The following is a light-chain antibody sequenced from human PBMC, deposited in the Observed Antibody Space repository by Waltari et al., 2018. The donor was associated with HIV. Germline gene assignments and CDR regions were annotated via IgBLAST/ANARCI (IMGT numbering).Light chain of an antibody. Sequence: QSALTQPRSVSGSPGQSVTISCTGTSNDVGGYDYVSWYQQPPGKAPKLMIYDVTKRASGVPDGFSGSWSGTTASLTIAWLPAEAEADYYCCSYADNAGVVFGGGTKLTVL. V-gene: IGLV2-11*01. J-gene: IGLJ2*01. CDR2: DVT. CDR1: SNDVGGYDY. CDR3: CSYADNAGVV.